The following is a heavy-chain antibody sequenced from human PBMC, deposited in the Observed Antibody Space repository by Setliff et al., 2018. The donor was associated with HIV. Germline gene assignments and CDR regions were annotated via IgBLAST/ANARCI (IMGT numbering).Heavy chain of an antibody. CDR1: GGSLSTHK. Sequence: SETLSLTCGVYGGSLSTHKWTWVRQAPGKGLEWIGDISYSGTTKYNPSLRSRLRVSLDTSRNQFSLRMTSVTAADAAVYYCARGQVDLRAPMFYYMDVWGKGTSVTVSS. J-gene: IGHJ6*03. V-gene: IGHV4-34*01. CDR3: ARGQVDLRAPMFYYMDV. D-gene: IGHD3-10*02. CDR2: ISYSGTT.